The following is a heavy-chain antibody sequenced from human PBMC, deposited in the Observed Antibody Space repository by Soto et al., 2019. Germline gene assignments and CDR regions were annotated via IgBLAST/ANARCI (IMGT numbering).Heavy chain of an antibody. CDR2: INHSGST. V-gene: IGHV4-34*01. CDR1: GGSFSGYY. D-gene: IGHD5-18*01. J-gene: IGHJ6*02. Sequence: SETLSLTCAVYGGSFSGYYWSWIRQPPGKGLEWIGEINHSGSTNYNPSLKSRVTISVDTSKNQFSLKLSSVTAADTAVYYCARDLGDRAGYYYYYYGMDVWGQGTTVTSP. CDR3: ARDLGDRAGYYYYYYGMDV.